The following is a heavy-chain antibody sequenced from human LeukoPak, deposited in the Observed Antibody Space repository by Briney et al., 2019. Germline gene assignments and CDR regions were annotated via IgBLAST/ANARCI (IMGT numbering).Heavy chain of an antibody. V-gene: IGHV5-51*01. Sequence: GESLKISCKGSGYSFTSYWIGWVRQMPGKGLEWMGIIYPGDSDTRYSPSFQGQVTISADKSISTAYLRWSSLKASDTAMYYCARQRDYGDYLWHYWGQGTLVTVSS. J-gene: IGHJ4*02. CDR2: IYPGDSDT. D-gene: IGHD4-17*01. CDR3: ARQRDYGDYLWHY. CDR1: GYSFTSYW.